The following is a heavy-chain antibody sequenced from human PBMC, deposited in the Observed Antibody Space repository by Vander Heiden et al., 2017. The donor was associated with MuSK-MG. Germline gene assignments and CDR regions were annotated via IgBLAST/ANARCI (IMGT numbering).Heavy chain of an antibody. CDR2: IYYSGSI. D-gene: IGHD3-3*01. Sequence: QVQLQESGPGLVKPSETLSLTCTVSGGSISSYYWSWIRQPPGKGLEWIGFIYYSGSINYTPSLKSRVTISVDTSKNQFSLKLSSVTAADTAVYYCARHGSFPSFGVIDAFDIWGQGTMVTASS. CDR1: GGSISSYY. J-gene: IGHJ3*02. CDR3: ARHGSFPSFGVIDAFDI. V-gene: IGHV4-59*08.